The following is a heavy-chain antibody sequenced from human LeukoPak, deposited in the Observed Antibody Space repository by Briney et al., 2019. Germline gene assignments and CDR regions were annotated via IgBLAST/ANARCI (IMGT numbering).Heavy chain of an antibody. CDR1: GFTFSSYG. V-gene: IGHV3-30*03. J-gene: IGHJ4*02. Sequence: GRSLRLSCAASGFTFSSYGMHWVRQAPGKGLEWVAVISYDGSNKYYADSVKGRFTISRDNSKNTLYLQMNSLRAEDTAVYYCARDSESGWDYWGQGTLVTVSS. D-gene: IGHD6-19*01. CDR2: ISYDGSNK. CDR3: ARDSESGWDY.